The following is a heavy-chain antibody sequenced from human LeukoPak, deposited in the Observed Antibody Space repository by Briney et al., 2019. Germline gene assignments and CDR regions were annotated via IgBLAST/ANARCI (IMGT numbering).Heavy chain of an antibody. Sequence: GGSLRLSCAASGFTFSSYGMHWVRQAPGKGLEWAAVISYDGSNKYYADSVKGRFTISRDNFKNTLYLQMNSLRAEDTAVYYCAKDISSGWYFQSGYFDLWGRGTLVTVSS. J-gene: IGHJ2*01. CDR1: GFTFSSYG. D-gene: IGHD6-19*01. CDR2: ISYDGSNK. V-gene: IGHV3-30*18. CDR3: AKDISSGWYFQSGYFDL.